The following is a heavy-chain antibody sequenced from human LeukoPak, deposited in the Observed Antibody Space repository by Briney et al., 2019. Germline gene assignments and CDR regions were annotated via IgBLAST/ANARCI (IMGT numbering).Heavy chain of an antibody. Sequence: GESLKISCKSSGYTFTSYWIGWVRQMPGKGLEWMGIIYPGDSDTRYSPSFQGQVTISADKSISTAYLQWSSLKASDTAVYHCARGTGQYSYGYRGAFDTWGQGTMVTVSS. D-gene: IGHD5-18*01. CDR3: ARGTGQYSYGYRGAFDT. J-gene: IGHJ3*02. CDR1: GYTFTSYW. V-gene: IGHV5-51*01. CDR2: IYPGDSDT.